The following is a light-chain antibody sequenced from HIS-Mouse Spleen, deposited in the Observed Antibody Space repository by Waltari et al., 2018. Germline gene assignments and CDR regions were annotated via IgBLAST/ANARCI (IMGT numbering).Light chain of an antibody. Sequence: EIVLTQSPATLSLSPGERATLSCRPSPSVSSYLAWYQQQPGQAPRLLIYDASNRATGIPARFSGSGSGTDFTLTISSLEPEDFAVYYCQQRSNWPPFTFGPGTKVDIK. CDR3: QQRSNWPPFT. J-gene: IGKJ3*01. CDR1: PSVSSY. V-gene: IGKV3-11*01. CDR2: DAS.